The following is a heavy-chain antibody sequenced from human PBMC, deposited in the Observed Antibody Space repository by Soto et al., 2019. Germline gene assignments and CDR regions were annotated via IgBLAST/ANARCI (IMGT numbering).Heavy chain of an antibody. CDR2: IYSAGST. Sequence: EVQLVESGGGLVQPGGSLRLSCAASGFTVSRYYMSWIRQAPGKGLEWVSVIYSAGSTYYADSVKGRFTISRDNSKNTLYLQMNSLRVEDTAVYYCARDGTDGWFDSWGQGTLVTVSS. CDR1: GFTVSRYY. V-gene: IGHV3-66*01. CDR3: ARDGTDGWFDS. D-gene: IGHD1-26*01. J-gene: IGHJ5*01.